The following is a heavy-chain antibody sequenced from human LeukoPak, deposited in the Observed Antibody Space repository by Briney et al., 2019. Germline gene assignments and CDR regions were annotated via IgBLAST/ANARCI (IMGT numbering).Heavy chain of an antibody. CDR1: GGSISSYY. CDR2: IYYSGST. D-gene: IGHD2-2*01. CDR3: ARGGLEYQLLSYFDY. Sequence: SETLSLTCTVSGGSISSYYWSWIRQPPGKGLEWIGYIYYSGSTNFNPSLKSRVTISVDTSENQFSLKLSSVTAADTAVYYCARGGLEYQLLSYFDYWGQGTLVTVSS. V-gene: IGHV4-59*01. J-gene: IGHJ4*02.